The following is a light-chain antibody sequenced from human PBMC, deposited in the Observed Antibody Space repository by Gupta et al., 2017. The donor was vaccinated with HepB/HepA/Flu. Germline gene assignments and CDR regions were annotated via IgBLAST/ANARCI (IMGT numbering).Light chain of an antibody. J-gene: IGKJ1*01. CDR3: QHRNSYPWT. Sequence: DIQLTQSPSFLSASVGDRVTITCRASQGISSYLAWYQQKPGKAPKLLIYAASTLQSGVPSRFSGSGSGTEFTLTISSLQPEDFATYSSQHRNSYPWTFGQATKVEIK. CDR2: AAS. CDR1: QGISSY. V-gene: IGKV1-9*01.